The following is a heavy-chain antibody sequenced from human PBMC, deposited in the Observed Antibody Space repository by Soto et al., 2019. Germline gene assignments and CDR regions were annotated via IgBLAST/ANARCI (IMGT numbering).Heavy chain of an antibody. J-gene: IGHJ4*02. Sequence: EVQLVESGGGVVQPGESLRLSCAASGLTFNSYWMSWVRQAPGKGLEWVANIKQDGSEKNYVDSVKGRFTVSRDNAINSEHLQMNSLRAEDTAVYFCARVYSSSSGRALDYWGRGTLVIVSS. CDR1: GLTFNSYW. CDR3: ARVYSSSSGRALDY. CDR2: IKQDGSEK. D-gene: IGHD6-6*01. V-gene: IGHV3-7*01.